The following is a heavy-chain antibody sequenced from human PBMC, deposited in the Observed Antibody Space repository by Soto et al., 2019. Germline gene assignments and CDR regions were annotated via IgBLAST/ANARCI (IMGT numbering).Heavy chain of an antibody. V-gene: IGHV4-59*12. CDR1: GGSISSYY. Sequence: PSETLSLTCTVSGGSISSYYWSWIRQPPGKGLEWIGYIYYSESTNYNPSLKSRVTISVDTSKNQFSLKLSSVTAADTAVYYCARLISDSSGYYYFDYWGQGTLVTVSS. CDR3: ARLISDSSGYYYFDY. D-gene: IGHD3-22*01. J-gene: IGHJ4*02. CDR2: IYYSEST.